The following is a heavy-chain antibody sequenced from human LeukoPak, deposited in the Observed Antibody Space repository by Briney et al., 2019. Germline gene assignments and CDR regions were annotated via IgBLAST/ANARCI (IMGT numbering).Heavy chain of an antibody. Sequence: PSETLSLTCTVSGGSINSSSYYWGWIRQPPGKGLEWIGTIYYSGSTYYNPSLKSRVTIPVDTSKNQFSLKLSSVTASDTAVYYCARRFAPSRNDAFDIWGRGTMVTVSS. CDR3: ARRFAPSRNDAFDI. CDR1: GGSINSSSYY. D-gene: IGHD3-10*01. CDR2: IYYSGST. V-gene: IGHV4-39*01. J-gene: IGHJ3*02.